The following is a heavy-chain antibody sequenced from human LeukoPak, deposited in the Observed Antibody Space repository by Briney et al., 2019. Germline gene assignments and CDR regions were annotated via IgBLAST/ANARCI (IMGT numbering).Heavy chain of an antibody. CDR1: DGSISDYY. J-gene: IGHJ4*02. CDR2: MYYTGST. Sequence: SETLSLTCTVPDGSISDYYWSWIRQPPGKGLEWIAYMYYTGSTDYNPSLRSRVTISIDTSKNQFSLKLRSVTAADTAVYYCATQSPGVATDNWGQGTLVTVSS. V-gene: IGHV4-59*01. CDR3: ATQSPGVATDN. D-gene: IGHD3-3*01.